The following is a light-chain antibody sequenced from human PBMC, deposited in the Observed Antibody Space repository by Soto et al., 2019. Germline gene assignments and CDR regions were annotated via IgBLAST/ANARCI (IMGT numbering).Light chain of an antibody. CDR3: CAYVGRYSFV. Sequence: QSVLTQPRSVSGSPGQSVTISFTGTSSDVGSYDYVSWYQQHPGMAPKLMIYDVAKRPSGVSDRFSGSKSGNTASLTISGLQAEDAAECYCCAYVGRYSFVFGNGTKVTV. CDR2: DVA. J-gene: IGLJ1*01. CDR1: SSDVGSYDY. V-gene: IGLV2-11*01.